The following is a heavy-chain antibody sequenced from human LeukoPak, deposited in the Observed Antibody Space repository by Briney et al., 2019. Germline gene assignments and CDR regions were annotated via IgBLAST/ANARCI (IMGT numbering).Heavy chain of an antibody. V-gene: IGHV1-18*04. J-gene: IGHJ4*02. Sequence: GESLKISCKGSGYSFASYWIVWVRQAPGQGLEWMGWISAYNGNTNYAQKLQGRVTMTTDTSTSTAYMELRSLRSDDTAVYYCARREGSGWYTEFDYWGQGPLVTVSS. CDR1: GYSFASYW. D-gene: IGHD6-19*01. CDR3: ARREGSGWYTEFDY. CDR2: ISAYNGNT.